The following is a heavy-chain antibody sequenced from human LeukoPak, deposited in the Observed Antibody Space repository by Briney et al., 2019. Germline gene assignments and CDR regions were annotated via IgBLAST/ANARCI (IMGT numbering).Heavy chain of an antibody. J-gene: IGHJ4*02. CDR3: ARDPLGRYHTGYFDC. V-gene: IGHV3-48*04. D-gene: IGHD1-14*01. CDR1: GFTFSSYW. Sequence: GGSLRLSCAASGFTFSSYWMHWVRQAPGKGLVWVSYIGSSGRTIYYADSVKGRFTISRDNAKNSLYLQMSSLRAEDTAVYYCARDPLGRYHTGYFDCWGQGTLVTVSS. CDR2: IGSSGRTI.